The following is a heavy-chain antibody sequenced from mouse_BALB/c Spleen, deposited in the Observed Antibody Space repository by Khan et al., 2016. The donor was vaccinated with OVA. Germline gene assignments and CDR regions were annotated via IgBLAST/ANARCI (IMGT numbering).Heavy chain of an antibody. CDR3: ARPPYFSYTLDH. V-gene: IGHV9-3-1*01. J-gene: IGHJ4*01. Sequence: QEVQSGPELKKPGETVKISCKASGYTFTNYGMNWVKQSPGKALKWMGWINTYTGEPTYADDFKGRFAFSLETSASTAYLQINNLKDEDTATYFCARPPYFSYTLDHWGQATSVTVSS. CDR2: INTYTGEP. D-gene: IGHD2-10*01. CDR1: GYTFTNYG.